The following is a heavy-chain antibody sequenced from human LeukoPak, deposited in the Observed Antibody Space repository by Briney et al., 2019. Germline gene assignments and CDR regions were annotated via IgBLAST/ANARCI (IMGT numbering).Heavy chain of an antibody. V-gene: IGHV3-23*01. D-gene: IGHD4-17*01. J-gene: IGHJ3*02. CDR2: IRGGGGSA. Sequence: GGSLRLSCTASGFTFSAYAMMWVRQAPGRGPEWVSAIRGGGGSAFYADSVKGRFTISRDNSKYTLFLQMNSLRAEDTAVYYCARDPSGDYIGAFDMWGPGTMVTVSS. CDR3: ARDPSGDYIGAFDM. CDR1: GFTFSAYA.